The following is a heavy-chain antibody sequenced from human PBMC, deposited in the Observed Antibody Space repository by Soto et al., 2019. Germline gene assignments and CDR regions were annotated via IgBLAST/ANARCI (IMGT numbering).Heavy chain of an antibody. CDR2: IYSGGST. Sequence: EVQLVESGGGLIQPGGSLRLSCAASGFTVSSNYMSWVRQAPGKGLEWASVIYSGGSTYYADSVKGRFTISRDNSKNTLYLQMNSLRAEDTAVYYCARDLRYYDSSGYKEIDAFDIWGQGTMVTVSS. CDR1: GFTVSSNY. J-gene: IGHJ3*02. V-gene: IGHV3-53*01. CDR3: ARDLRYYDSSGYKEIDAFDI. D-gene: IGHD3-22*01.